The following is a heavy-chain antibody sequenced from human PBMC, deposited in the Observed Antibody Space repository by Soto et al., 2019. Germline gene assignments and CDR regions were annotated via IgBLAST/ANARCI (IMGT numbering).Heavy chain of an antibody. J-gene: IGHJ6*02. CDR3: ATAGLTGTV. CDR1: GFTFSSYE. V-gene: IGHV3-48*03. CDR2: ISVSGTMR. Sequence: QLVESGGGSVQPGRSLRLSCAPSGFTFSSYEMNWVRQAPGKGLEWVSYISVSGTMRFYADAVKGRFTISRDNTKKILYLQMNSLRAEATALYYCATAGLTGTVWGQGTTVTVSS. D-gene: IGHD3-9*01.